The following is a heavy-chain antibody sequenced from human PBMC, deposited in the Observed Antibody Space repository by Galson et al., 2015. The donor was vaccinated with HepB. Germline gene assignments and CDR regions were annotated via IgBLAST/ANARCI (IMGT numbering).Heavy chain of an antibody. D-gene: IGHD6-13*01. V-gene: IGHV3-7*03. CDR2: IKQDGSEK. CDR3: AKRFFYRPGSIAAASHTPTDDAFDI. CDR1: GFTFSSYW. Sequence: SLRLSCAASGFTFSSYWMTWVRQAPGKGLEWVANIKQDGSEKKYVDSVKGRFTISRDNSKNTLYLQMNSLRAEDTAVYYCAKRFFYRPGSIAAASHTPTDDAFDIWGQGTMVTVSS. J-gene: IGHJ3*02.